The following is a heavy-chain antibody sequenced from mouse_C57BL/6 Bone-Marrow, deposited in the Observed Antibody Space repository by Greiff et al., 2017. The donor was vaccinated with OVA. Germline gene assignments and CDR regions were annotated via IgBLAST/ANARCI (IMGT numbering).Heavy chain of an antibody. J-gene: IGHJ3*01. V-gene: IGHV1-64*01. D-gene: IGHD3-3*01. Sequence: QVQLKQPGAELVKPGASVKLSCKASGYTFTSYWMHWVKQRPGQGLEWIGMIHPNSGSTNYNEKFKSKATLTVDKSSSTAYMQLSSLTSEDSAVYYYARCGTAWFAYWGQGTLVTVSA. CDR3: ARCGTAWFAY. CDR2: IHPNSGST. CDR1: GYTFTSYW.